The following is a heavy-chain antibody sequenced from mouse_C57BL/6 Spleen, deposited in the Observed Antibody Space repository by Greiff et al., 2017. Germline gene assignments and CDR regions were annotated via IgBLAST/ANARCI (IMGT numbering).Heavy chain of an antibody. Sequence: EVQLVESGGGLVQPGGSMKLSCVASGFTFSNYWMNWVRQSPEKGLEWVAQIRLKSDNYATHYAESVKGRFTITRDDSKSSVYLQMNNLSAEDTVIYYCTRYYDYDGAYWGQGTLVTVSA. V-gene: IGHV6-3*01. CDR1: GFTFSNYW. D-gene: IGHD2-4*01. CDR3: TRYYDYDGAY. CDR2: IRLKSDNYAT. J-gene: IGHJ3*01.